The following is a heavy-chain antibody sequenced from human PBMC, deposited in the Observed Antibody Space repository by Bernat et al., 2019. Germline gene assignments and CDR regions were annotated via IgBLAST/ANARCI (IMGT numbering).Heavy chain of an antibody. J-gene: IGHJ3*02. V-gene: IGHV3-53*04. D-gene: IGHD6-19*01. CDR3: ATWTNIAVAGTGAFDI. CDR1: GFTVSSNY. Sequence: EVQLVESGGGLVQPGGSLRLSCAASGFTVSSNYMSWVHQAPGKGLEWVSVIYSGGSTYYADSVKGRFTISRHNSKNTLYLQMNSLRAEDTAVYYCATWTNIAVAGTGAFDIWGQGTMVTVSS. CDR2: IYSGGST.